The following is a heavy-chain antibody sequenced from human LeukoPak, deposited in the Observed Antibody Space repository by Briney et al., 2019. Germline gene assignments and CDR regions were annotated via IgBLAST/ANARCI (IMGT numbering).Heavy chain of an antibody. D-gene: IGHD3-10*01. Sequence: PSETLSLTCTVSGGSISSGSYYWSWIRQPAGKGLEWIGRIYTSGSTNYNPSLKNRVTISVDTSKNQFSLKLSSVTAADTAVYYCARVPLLGWFDPWGQGTLVTVSS. J-gene: IGHJ5*02. CDR1: GGSISSGSYY. CDR3: ARVPLLGWFDP. CDR2: IYTSGST. V-gene: IGHV4-61*02.